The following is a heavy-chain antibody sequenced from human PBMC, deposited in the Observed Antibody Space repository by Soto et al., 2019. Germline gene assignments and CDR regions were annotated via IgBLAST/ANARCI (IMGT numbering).Heavy chain of an antibody. CDR1: GFTVNGKKY. Sequence: GSLRLSCAASGFTVNGKKYMTWVRQAPGKGLEWVSSISVSGDRTFYADSVKGRFTISRDNSRNTLHLQMNSLRAEDTAVYYCAKDGDSISRNKPLDYWGQGTLVTVSS. D-gene: IGHD3-22*01. CDR3: AKDGDSISRNKPLDY. V-gene: IGHV3-23*01. J-gene: IGHJ4*02. CDR2: ISVSGDRT.